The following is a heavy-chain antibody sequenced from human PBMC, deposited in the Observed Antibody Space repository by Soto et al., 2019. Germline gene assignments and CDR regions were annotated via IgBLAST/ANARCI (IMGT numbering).Heavy chain of an antibody. Sequence: QVQLVQSGAEVKKPGASVKVSCKASGYIFTNYIISWVRQAPGQGLDWMGWISAYNGNTNYAQKLQGRVTMTTDTSTSTASMELRSLRSDDTAVYYCARDRSSSDYWGQGTLVTVSS. CDR3: ARDRSSSDY. CDR1: GYIFTNYI. J-gene: IGHJ4*02. CDR2: ISAYNGNT. V-gene: IGHV1-18*01. D-gene: IGHD6-13*01.